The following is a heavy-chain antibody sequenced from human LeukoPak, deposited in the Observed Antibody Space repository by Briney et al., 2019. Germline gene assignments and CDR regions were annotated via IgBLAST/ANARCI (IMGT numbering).Heavy chain of an antibody. V-gene: IGHV3-23*01. Sequence: GGSLRLSCAASGFTFSSYAMSWVRQAPGKGLEWVSTISGGATSTYYADSVMGRFTISRGNSKNTLYLQMNSLRAEDTAVYYCAKGTSMVTTYYYYYMDVWGKGTTVTVSS. CDR2: ISGGATST. CDR3: AKGTSMVTTYYYYYMDV. J-gene: IGHJ6*03. CDR1: GFTFSSYA. D-gene: IGHD5-18*01.